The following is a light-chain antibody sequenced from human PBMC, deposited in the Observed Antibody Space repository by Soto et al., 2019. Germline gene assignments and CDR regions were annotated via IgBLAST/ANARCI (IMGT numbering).Light chain of an antibody. Sequence: QSVLTQPPSVSAAPGQKVTISCSGGSFNIGDNYVSWYQQLPGTAPKLLIYDNNKRPSGIPDRFSGSKSGTSATLDISGPQTGDEADYYCGSWDTSLSGIIFGGGTKVTVL. J-gene: IGLJ2*01. CDR3: GSWDTSLSGII. V-gene: IGLV1-51*01. CDR1: SFNIGDNY. CDR2: DNN.